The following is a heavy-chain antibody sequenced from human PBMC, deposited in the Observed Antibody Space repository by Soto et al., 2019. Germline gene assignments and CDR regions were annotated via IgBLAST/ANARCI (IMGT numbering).Heavy chain of an antibody. V-gene: IGHV3-33*01. CDR3: ARDGQGLAPYALDV. D-gene: IGHD6-19*01. CDR1: GFTFSGHA. J-gene: IGHJ6*02. CDR2: IWYDGSNK. Sequence: QVQLVESGGGVAQPGRSLRLSCTVSGFTFSGHAMHWVRQAPGKGLEWVTQIWYDGSNKYYAESVKGRFTISRDNSKNTLYQQMTSLRVEDTAVYDCARDGQGLAPYALDVWGQGTSVTVSS.